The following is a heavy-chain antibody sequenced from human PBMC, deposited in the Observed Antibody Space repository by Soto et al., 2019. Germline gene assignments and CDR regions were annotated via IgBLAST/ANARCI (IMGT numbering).Heavy chain of an antibody. J-gene: IGHJ4*02. D-gene: IGHD2-8*01. CDR3: ATSPTGVYGYNGPFDY. Sequence: QVQLVQSGAEVKKPGASVKVSCKVSGYTLTELSMHWVRQAPGKGLEWMGGFDPEDGETIYAQKFQGRVTMTEDTSTDTAYKELSSLRSEDTAVYYCATSPTGVYGYNGPFDYWGQGTLVTVSS. V-gene: IGHV1-24*01. CDR1: GYTLTELS. CDR2: FDPEDGET.